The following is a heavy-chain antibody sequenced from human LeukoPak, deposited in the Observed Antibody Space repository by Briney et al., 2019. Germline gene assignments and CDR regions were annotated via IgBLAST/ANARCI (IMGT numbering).Heavy chain of an antibody. J-gene: IGHJ3*02. CDR3: ARDLNYYDSSGYYYHDALDI. D-gene: IGHD3-22*01. CDR1: GFTFSSYW. CDR2: IKQDGSEK. Sequence: GGSLRLSCAASGFTFSSYWMSWVRQAPGKGLEWVANIKQDGSEKYYVDSVKGRFTISRDNAKNSLYLQMNSLRAEGTAVYYCARDLNYYDSSGYYYHDALDIWGQGTMVTVSS. V-gene: IGHV3-7*01.